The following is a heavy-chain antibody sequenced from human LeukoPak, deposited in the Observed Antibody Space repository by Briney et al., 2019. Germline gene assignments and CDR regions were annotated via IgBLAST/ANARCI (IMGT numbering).Heavy chain of an antibody. CDR3: ARGVVVRPAAPYSWFDP. CDR1: GFTVSSNY. D-gene: IGHD2-2*01. V-gene: IGHV3-53*01. J-gene: IGHJ5*02. Sequence: GGSLRLSCAASGFTVSSNYMSWVRQAPGKGLEWVSVIYSGGSTYYADSVKGRFTISRDNSKNTLYLQMNSLRAEDTAVYYCARGVVVRPAAPYSWFDPWGQGTLVTVSS. CDR2: IYSGGST.